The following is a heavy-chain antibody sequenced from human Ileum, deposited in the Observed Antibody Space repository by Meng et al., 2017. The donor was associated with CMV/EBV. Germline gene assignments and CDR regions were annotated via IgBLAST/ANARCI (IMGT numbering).Heavy chain of an antibody. CDR2: IKSDGSRI. Sequence: RLSCAASGFTFSNYGMHWVRQAPGKGLVWVSRIKSDGSRITYADAVKGRFTISRDNAKNTLYLQMDSLRAEDTALYYCARSNYPFDYWGQGTLVTVSS. CDR3: ARSNYPFDY. D-gene: IGHD5-24*01. V-gene: IGHV3-74*01. J-gene: IGHJ4*02. CDR1: GFTFSNYG.